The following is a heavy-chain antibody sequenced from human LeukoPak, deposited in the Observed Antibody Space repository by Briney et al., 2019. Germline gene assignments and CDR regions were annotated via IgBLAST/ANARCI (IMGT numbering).Heavy chain of an antibody. V-gene: IGHV3-23*01. Sequence: QTGGSLRLSCAASGFTFTGYAMSWVRQAPGKGLEWVAAISASGDITYYADSVKGRFTLSRDNSKNTLYLQMSSLRAEDTAVYYCAKDYVGVFPDAFDIWGQGTMVTVSS. CDR1: GFTFTGYA. CDR3: AKDYVGVFPDAFDI. J-gene: IGHJ3*02. D-gene: IGHD3-10*02. CDR2: ISASGDIT.